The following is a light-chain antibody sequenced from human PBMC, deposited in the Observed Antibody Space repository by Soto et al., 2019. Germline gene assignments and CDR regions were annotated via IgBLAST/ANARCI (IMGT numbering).Light chain of an antibody. Sequence: SYELTQPPSVSVAPDKTATITCGGNNIGSQSVHWYQQKAGHAPVLVIFYDTDRPSGIPERFSGSKSGNTATLTISRVEAGVEADYYCQVWDDSTDHVVFGGGTKLTVL. CDR1: NIGSQS. CDR3: QVWDDSTDHVV. CDR2: YDT. J-gene: IGLJ2*01. V-gene: IGLV3-21*04.